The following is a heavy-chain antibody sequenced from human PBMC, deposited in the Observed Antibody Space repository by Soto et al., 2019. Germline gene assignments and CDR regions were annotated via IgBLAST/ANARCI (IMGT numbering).Heavy chain of an antibody. CDR3: ARDWGYSGYDFGVSPPDHYYFDY. J-gene: IGHJ4*02. CDR1: GFTFSSYS. V-gene: IGHV3-21*01. Sequence: GGSLRLSCAASGFTFSSYSMNWVRQAPGKGLEWVSSISSSSSYIYYADSVKGRFTISRDNAKNSLYLQMNSLRAEDTAVYYCARDWGYSGYDFGVSPPDHYYFDYWGQGTLVTVSS. D-gene: IGHD5-12*01. CDR2: ISSSSSYI.